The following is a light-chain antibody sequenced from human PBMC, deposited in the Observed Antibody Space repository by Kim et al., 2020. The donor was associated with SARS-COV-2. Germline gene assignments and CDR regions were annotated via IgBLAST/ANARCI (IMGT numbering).Light chain of an antibody. CDR1: SLGRYY. Sequence: ALGQTIRSTSQGDSLGRYYASWYQQKPGQAPVLVIYGKNNRPSGIPDRFSGSSSGNTASLTITGAQAEDEADYYCNSRDSSGNHYVFGTGTKVTVL. J-gene: IGLJ1*01. CDR2: GKN. V-gene: IGLV3-19*01. CDR3: NSRDSSGNHYV.